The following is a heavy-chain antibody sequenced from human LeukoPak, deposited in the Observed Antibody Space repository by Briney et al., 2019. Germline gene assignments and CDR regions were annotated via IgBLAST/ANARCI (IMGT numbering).Heavy chain of an antibody. CDR2: IYYSGST. CDR3: AWGGDFWSGYYEG. J-gene: IGHJ4*02. CDR1: GGSISSYY. Sequence: SETLSLTCTVSGGSISSYYWSWIRQHPGKGLEWIGYIYYSGSTYYNPSLKSRVTISVDTSKNQFSLKLSSVTAADTAVYYCAWGGDFWSGYYEGWGQGTLVTVSS. D-gene: IGHD3-3*01. V-gene: IGHV4-59*06.